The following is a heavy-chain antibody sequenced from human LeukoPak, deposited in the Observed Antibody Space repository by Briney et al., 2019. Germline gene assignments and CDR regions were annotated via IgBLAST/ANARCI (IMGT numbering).Heavy chain of an antibody. J-gene: IGHJ4*02. CDR2: IHSSGNT. V-gene: IGHV4-39*07. CDR3: ARTYSSGQGAYY. Sequence: SETLSLTCTVSGDSIRSSGCYWGWLRQPPGKEVEYIGSIHSSGNTYYNPSLKSRVTVSVDTSKNQFSLKVTSVTAADTAVYYCARTYSSGQGAYYWGQGTLVTVSS. CDR1: GDSIRSSGCY. D-gene: IGHD6-19*01.